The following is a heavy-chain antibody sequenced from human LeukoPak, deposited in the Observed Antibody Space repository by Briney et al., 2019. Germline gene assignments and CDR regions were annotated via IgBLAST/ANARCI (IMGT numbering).Heavy chain of an antibody. CDR1: GGSISSSNW. Sequence: SGTLSLTCAVSGGSISSSNWWSWVRQPPGKGLEWIGEIYHSGSTNYSPSLKSRVTISIDTSKNQFSLKLSSVTAADTAVYYCSTTTFVAVAGTDFDYWGQGTLVTVSS. V-gene: IGHV4-4*02. CDR2: IYHSGST. J-gene: IGHJ4*02. D-gene: IGHD6-19*01. CDR3: STTTFVAVAGTDFDY.